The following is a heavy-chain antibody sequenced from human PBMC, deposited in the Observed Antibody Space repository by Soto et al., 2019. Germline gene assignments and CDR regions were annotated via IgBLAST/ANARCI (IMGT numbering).Heavy chain of an antibody. V-gene: IGHV1-3*01. CDR2: INAGNGNT. CDR3: ARDLYSGYARVAWYLDY. Sequence: ASVKVSCKASGYTFTSYAMHWVRQAPGQRLEWMGWINAGNGNTKYSQKFQGRVTITRDTSASTAYMELSSLRSEDTAVYYCARDLYSGYARVAWYLDYWGQGTLVTVSS. D-gene: IGHD5-12*01. CDR1: GYTFTSYA. J-gene: IGHJ4*02.